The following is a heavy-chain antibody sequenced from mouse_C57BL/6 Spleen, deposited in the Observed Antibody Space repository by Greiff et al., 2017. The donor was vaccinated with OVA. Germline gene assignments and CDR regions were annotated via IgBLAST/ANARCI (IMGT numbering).Heavy chain of an antibody. CDR1: GYTFTSYW. CDR3: ARFYYGRSRLDY. V-gene: IGHV1-50*01. CDR2: IDPSDSYT. D-gene: IGHD1-1*01. Sequence: QVQLQQPGAELVKPGASVKLSCKASGYTFTSYWMQWVKQRPGQGLEWIGEIDPSDSYTNYNQKFKGKATLTVDKSSSTAYMQLSSLTSEDSAVYYCARFYYGRSRLDYWGQGTTLTVSS. J-gene: IGHJ2*01.